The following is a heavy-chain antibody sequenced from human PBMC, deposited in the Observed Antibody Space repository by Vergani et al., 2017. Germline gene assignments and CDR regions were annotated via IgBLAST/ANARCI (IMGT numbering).Heavy chain of an antibody. J-gene: IGHJ1*01. D-gene: IGHD2-2*01. CDR2: THTSGST. V-gene: IGHV4-61*02. CDR1: GGSINSHNYY. CDR3: ARGSCLGSSTSKPLLFY. Sequence: QVQLQESGPGLVKPSQTLSLTCTVSGGSINSHNYYWSWIRQPAGKGLVWIGRTHTSGSTNYNPSLKSRVTMSEDTSKYQFSRSLTSVTAADTAVYFWARGSCLGSSTSKPLLFYWARGILVTVSS.